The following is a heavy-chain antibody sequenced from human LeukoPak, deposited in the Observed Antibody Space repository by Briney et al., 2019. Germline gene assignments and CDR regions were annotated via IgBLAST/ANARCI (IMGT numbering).Heavy chain of an antibody. V-gene: IGHV1-18*01. CDR2: ISAYNGNT. D-gene: IGHD4-17*01. CDR1: GYSFSSYG. CDR3: ARDSDYGRLMDY. J-gene: IGHJ4*02. Sequence: ASVKVSCKASGYSFSSYGISWMRQAPGQGLQWMGWISAYNGNTNYAQKFQGRVTMTTDTSTSTAYMELRSLRSDDTAVYYCARDSDYGRLMDYWGQGTLVTVSS.